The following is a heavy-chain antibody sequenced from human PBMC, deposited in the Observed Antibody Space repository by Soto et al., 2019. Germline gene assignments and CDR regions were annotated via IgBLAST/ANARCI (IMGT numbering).Heavy chain of an antibody. V-gene: IGHV1-46*01. CDR2: INPSGGST. Sequence: ASVKVSCKASGYTFTSYHMHWVRQAPGQGLEWMGIINPSGGSTSYAQKFQGRVTMTRDTSTSTVYMELSSLRSEDTAVYYCARPVSARRPFGYDSSGYPLGMDVWGQGTTVTVSS. CDR1: GYTFTSYH. D-gene: IGHD3-22*01. CDR3: ARPVSARRPFGYDSSGYPLGMDV. J-gene: IGHJ6*02.